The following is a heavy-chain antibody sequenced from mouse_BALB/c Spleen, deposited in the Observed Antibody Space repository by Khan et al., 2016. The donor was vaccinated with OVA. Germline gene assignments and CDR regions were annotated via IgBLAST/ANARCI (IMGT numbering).Heavy chain of an antibody. CDR2: INTYTGEP. CDR1: GYTFTSFG. V-gene: IGHV9-3-1*01. CDR3: ARPPCFSYTMAY. J-gene: IGHJ4*01. Sequence: QIQLVQSGPELMKPGETVKISCKASGYTFTSFGMNWVKQAPGKGLEWMGWINTYTGEPTYADDFKGRFALSLDTSASTAYLQINNLKNEDTATYFCARPPCFSYTMAYWGQGTSVTVSA.